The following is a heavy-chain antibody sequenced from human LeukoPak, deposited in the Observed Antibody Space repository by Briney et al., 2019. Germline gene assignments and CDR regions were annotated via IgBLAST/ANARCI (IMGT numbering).Heavy chain of an antibody. Sequence: GGSLRLSCAASGFTVSSNYMSWVRQAPGKGLEWVSVIYSGGSTYYADSVKGRFTISRDNTKNSLYLQMNSLRAEDTAVYYCARVYSSGWYEWWAFDYWGQGTLVTVSS. J-gene: IGHJ4*02. CDR2: IYSGGST. V-gene: IGHV3-53*01. CDR3: ARVYSSGWYEWWAFDY. D-gene: IGHD6-19*01. CDR1: GFTVSSNY.